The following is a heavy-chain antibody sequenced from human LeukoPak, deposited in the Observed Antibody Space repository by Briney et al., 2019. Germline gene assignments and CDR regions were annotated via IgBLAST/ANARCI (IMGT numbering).Heavy chain of an antibody. V-gene: IGHV3-30*02. CDR1: GFTFSSYN. CDR3: AKDRCSNGIGCYYYYMEV. D-gene: IGHD2-8*01. Sequence: GGSLRLSCAASGFTFSSYNMHWVRQAPGKGLEWVAYIQYDRTNEQYAHSVKGRFRISRDNSNNILYLQMNSLRTEDTAVYYCAKDRCSNGIGCYYYYMEVWGKGTTVTISS. J-gene: IGHJ6*03. CDR2: IQYDRTNE.